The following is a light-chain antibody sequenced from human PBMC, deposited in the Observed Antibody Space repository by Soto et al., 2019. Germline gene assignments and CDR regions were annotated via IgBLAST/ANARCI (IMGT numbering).Light chain of an antibody. Sequence: EIVLTQSPGTLSLSPGERATLSCRASQSVSSSYLAWYQQKPGQASRLLIYGASSRATGIPDRFSGSGSGTDFALTISRREPEDFAVYYCQQYGSSPQTLGQGTKVEIK. CDR3: QQYGSSPQT. J-gene: IGKJ1*01. CDR1: QSVSSSY. CDR2: GAS. V-gene: IGKV3-20*01.